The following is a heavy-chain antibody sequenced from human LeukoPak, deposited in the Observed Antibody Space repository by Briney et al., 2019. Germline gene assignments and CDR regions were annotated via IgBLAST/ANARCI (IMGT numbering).Heavy chain of an antibody. CDR2: MNPKSGNT. J-gene: IGHJ4*02. CDR3: ARDSPYDRDGYYFDY. Sequence: ASVKVSCKASGYTFTSYDINWVRQATGQGLEWMGWMNPKSGNTGYAQKFQGRVTMTRSTFITTVYMELNSLRSEDTAVYYCARDSPYDRDGYYFDYWGQGTLVTVSS. CDR1: GYTFTSYD. V-gene: IGHV1-8*01. D-gene: IGHD3-22*01.